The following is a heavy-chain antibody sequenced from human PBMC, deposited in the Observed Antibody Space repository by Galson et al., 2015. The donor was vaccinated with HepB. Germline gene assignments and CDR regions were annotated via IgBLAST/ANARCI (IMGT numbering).Heavy chain of an antibody. V-gene: IGHV3-33*05. Sequence: SLRLSCAASRFTFRNYGMHWVRQAPGKGLEWVAFISYDGSHKNCRDSVKGRFTISRDNSKNTLSLQMNSLRTEDTALYYCAREAAGWNGGRSKYYQYYMDVWGKGTTVTVS. CDR3: AREAAGWNGGRSKYYQYYMDV. CDR2: ISYDGSHK. J-gene: IGHJ6*03. D-gene: IGHD1-1*01. CDR1: RFTFRNYG.